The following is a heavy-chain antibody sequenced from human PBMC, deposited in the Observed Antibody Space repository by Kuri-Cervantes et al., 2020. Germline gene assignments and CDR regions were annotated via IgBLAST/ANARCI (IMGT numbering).Heavy chain of an antibody. J-gene: IGHJ4*02. CDR3: ARAITYSSSWSCFGS. D-gene: IGHD6-13*01. Sequence: SGPTLVKPTQTLTLTRTFSGFSLSTSGMCVSWIRQPPGKALEWLARIDWDDDKYYSTSLKTRLTISKDTSKNQVVLTMTAMDPVDTATYYCARAITYSSSWSCFGSWGQGTLVTVSS. V-gene: IGHV2-70*11. CDR2: IDWDDDK. CDR1: GFSLSTSGMC.